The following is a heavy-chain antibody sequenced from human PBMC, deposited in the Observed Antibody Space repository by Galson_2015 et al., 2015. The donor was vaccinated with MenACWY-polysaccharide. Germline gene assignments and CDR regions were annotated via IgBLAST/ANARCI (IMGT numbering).Heavy chain of an antibody. CDR2: ISDYKGYT. CDR1: GYTFTNFG. CDR3: ARASPNIGGSGEHDS. V-gene: IGHV1-18*01. Sequence: SVKVSCKASGYTFTNFGIMWVRQAPGQGLEWMGWISDYKGYTNYAQNLQDRLTMTTDSSTATAYMELRSLTSDDSAVYFCARASPNIGGSGEHDSWGQGTLVTVSS. D-gene: IGHD3-16*01. J-gene: IGHJ4*02.